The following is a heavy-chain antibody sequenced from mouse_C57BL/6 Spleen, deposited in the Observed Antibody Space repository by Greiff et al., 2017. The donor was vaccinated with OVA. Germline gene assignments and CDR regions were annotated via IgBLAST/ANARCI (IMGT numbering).Heavy chain of an antibody. CDR2: IYPGSGST. J-gene: IGHJ2*01. D-gene: IGHD1-1*01. CDR3: AREGKDAVVAYYFDY. Sequence: VQLQQPGAELVKPGASVKMSCKASGYTFTSYWLTWVKQRPGQGLEWIGDIYPGSGSTNYNEKFKSKATLTVDTSSSTAYMQLSSLTSEDSAVYYCAREGKDAVVAYYFDYWGQGTTLTVSS. V-gene: IGHV1-55*01. CDR1: GYTFTSYW.